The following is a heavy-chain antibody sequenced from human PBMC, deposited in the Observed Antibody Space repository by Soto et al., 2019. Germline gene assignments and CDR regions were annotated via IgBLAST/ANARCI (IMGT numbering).Heavy chain of an antibody. CDR1: GFTFSSYW. CDR3: ARVWYSSGWYDY. V-gene: IGHV3-74*01. J-gene: IGHJ4*02. Sequence: GGSLRLSCAVSGFTFSSYWMHWVRQAPGKGLVWVSRINSDGSSTSYADSVKGRFTISRDNAKNTLYLQMNSLRAEDTAVYYCARVWYSSGWYDYWGQGTLVTVSS. D-gene: IGHD6-19*01. CDR2: INSDGSST.